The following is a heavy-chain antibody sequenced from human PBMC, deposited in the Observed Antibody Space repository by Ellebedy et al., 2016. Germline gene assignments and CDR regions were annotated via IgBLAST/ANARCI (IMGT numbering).Heavy chain of an antibody. CDR2: IWYDGSNK. J-gene: IGHJ6*02. CDR3: ARESGDSSGPGYYYGMDV. V-gene: IGHV3-33*01. D-gene: IGHD3-22*01. CDR1: GFTFSSYG. Sequence: GGSLRLSCAASGFTFSSYGMHWVRQAPGKGLEWVAVIWYDGSNKYYADSVKGRFTISRDNSKNTLYLQMNSLRAEDTAVYYCARESGDSSGPGYYYGMDVWGQGTTVTVSS.